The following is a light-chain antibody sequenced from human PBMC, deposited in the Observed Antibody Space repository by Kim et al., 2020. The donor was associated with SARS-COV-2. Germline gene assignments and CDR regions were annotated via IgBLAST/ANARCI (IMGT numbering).Light chain of an antibody. Sequence: SYELTQPPSVSVSPGQTASITCSGDKLGDKYACWYQQKPGQSPVLVIYQDSKRPSGIPERFSGSNSGNTATLTISGTQARDEADYYCQAWDSSVVFGGG. CDR2: QDS. J-gene: IGLJ2*01. CDR3: QAWDSSVV. CDR1: KLGDKY. V-gene: IGLV3-1*01.